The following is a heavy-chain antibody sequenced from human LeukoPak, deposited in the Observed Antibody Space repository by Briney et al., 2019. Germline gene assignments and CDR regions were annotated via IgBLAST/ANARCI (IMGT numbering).Heavy chain of an antibody. CDR1: GFTFSDGW. V-gene: IGHV3-15*01. J-gene: IGHJ4*02. Sequence: GGSLRLSCAASGFTFSDGWMNWVRQAPGKGLEWVGRIKSKTDGGTTDYAAPVKGRFTISRDDSKNTLYLQMNSLRAEDTAVYYCAKGDRRGYSYGPMDYWGQGTLVTVSS. D-gene: IGHD5-18*01. CDR3: AKGDRRGYSYGPMDY. CDR2: IKSKTDGGTT.